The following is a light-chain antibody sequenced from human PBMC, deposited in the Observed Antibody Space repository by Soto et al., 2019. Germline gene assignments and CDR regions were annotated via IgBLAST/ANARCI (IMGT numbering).Light chain of an antibody. J-gene: IGKJ5*01. Sequence: EIVLTQSPGTLSLSPGERATLSCRASQSIRSNLAWYQQRPGQPPRLLIYAASTRATGIPARFSGSGSGTEFTLTISSLQSEDFAVYYCQQYNNWPAITFGQGTRLEIK. V-gene: IGKV3D-15*01. CDR2: AAS. CDR3: QQYNNWPAIT. CDR1: QSIRSN.